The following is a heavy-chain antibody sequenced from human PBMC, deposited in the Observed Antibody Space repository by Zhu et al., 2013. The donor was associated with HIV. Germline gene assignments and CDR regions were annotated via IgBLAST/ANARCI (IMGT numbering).Heavy chain of an antibody. J-gene: IGHJ4*02. D-gene: IGHD5-18*01. CDR3: ARVGTAMDAYYFDY. V-gene: IGHV4-59*01. CDR2: IYYSGST. Sequence: QVQLQESGPGLVKPSETLSLTCTVSGGSISSYYWSWIRQPPGKGLEWIGYIYYSGSTNYNPSLKSRVTISVDTSKNQFSLKLSSVTAADTAVYYCARVGTAMDAYYFDYWGQGTLVTVSS. CDR1: GGSISSYY.